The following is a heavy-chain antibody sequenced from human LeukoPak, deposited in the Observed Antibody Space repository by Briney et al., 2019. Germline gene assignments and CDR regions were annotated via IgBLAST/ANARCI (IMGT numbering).Heavy chain of an antibody. Sequence: SQTLSLTCTVSGGSISSGGYYWSWIRQPPGKGLEWIGYIYHSGSTYYNPSLKSRVTISVDRSKNQFSLKLSSVTAADTAVYYCVRGPNYDSSGYPLDYWGQGTLVTVSS. CDR2: IYHSGST. CDR3: VRGPNYDSSGYPLDY. V-gene: IGHV4-30-2*01. J-gene: IGHJ4*02. CDR1: GGSISSGGYY. D-gene: IGHD3-22*01.